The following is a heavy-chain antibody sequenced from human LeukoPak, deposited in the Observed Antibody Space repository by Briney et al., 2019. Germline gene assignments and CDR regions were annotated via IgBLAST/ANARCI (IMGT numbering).Heavy chain of an antibody. CDR2: INPSGGST. Sequence: GASVKVSCKASGYTFTSYYMHWVRQAPGQGLEWMGIINPSGGSTSYAQKFQGRVTMTRDTSTSTVYMELSSLRSEDTAVYYCARSTTPVPDAYSSPGDYRGQGTLVTVSS. CDR1: GYTFTSYY. D-gene: IGHD6-13*01. CDR3: ARSTTPVPDAYSSPGDY. J-gene: IGHJ4*02. V-gene: IGHV1-46*01.